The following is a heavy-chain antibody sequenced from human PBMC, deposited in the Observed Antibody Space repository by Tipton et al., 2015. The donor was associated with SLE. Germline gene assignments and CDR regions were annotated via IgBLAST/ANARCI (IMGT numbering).Heavy chain of an antibody. CDR3: AKEWGPGDGYSGLPGCFEY. Sequence: TLSLTCTVSGGSISSRSHYWAWIRQPPGKGPEWIGSIYYIGSTFYNPSLKSRVTISVDTSKNHFSLKLNSVTAADTAVYYCAKEWGPGDGYSGLPGCFEYWGQGTLVTVSS. V-gene: IGHV4-39*07. CDR1: GGSISSRSHY. J-gene: IGHJ4*02. D-gene: IGHD5-12*01. CDR2: IYYIGST.